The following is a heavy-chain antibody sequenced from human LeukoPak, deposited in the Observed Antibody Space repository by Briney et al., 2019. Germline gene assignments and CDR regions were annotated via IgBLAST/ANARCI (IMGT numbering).Heavy chain of an antibody. CDR2: IYYSGST. V-gene: IGHV4-39*01. D-gene: IGHD4-17*01. CDR3: ARHWDLYGDYIPKPLDDAFDI. Sequence: SETLSLTCTVSGGSISSSSYYWGWIRQPPGKGLEWIGSIYYSGSTYYNPSLKSRVTISVDTSKNQFSLKLSSVTAADTAVYYCARHWDLYGDYIPKPLDDAFDIWGQGTMVTVSS. J-gene: IGHJ3*02. CDR1: GGSISSSSYY.